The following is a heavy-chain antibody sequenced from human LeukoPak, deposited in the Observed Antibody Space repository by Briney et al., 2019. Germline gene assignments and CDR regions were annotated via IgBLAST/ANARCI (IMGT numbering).Heavy chain of an antibody. J-gene: IGHJ4*02. CDR2: IWYDGSNK. CDR1: GFTFSSYG. D-gene: IGHD5-18*01. Sequence: GRSLRLSCAASGFTFSSYGMHWVRQAPGKGLEWVAVIWYDGSNKYYADSVKGRFTISRDNSKNTLYLQMNSLRAEDTAVYYCARDREIQLWFFDYWGQGTLVTVSS. CDR3: ARDREIQLWFFDY. V-gene: IGHV3-33*01.